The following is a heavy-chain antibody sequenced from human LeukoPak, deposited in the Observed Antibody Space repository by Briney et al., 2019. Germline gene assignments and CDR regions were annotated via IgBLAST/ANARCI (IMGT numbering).Heavy chain of an antibody. CDR2: ISGSGGST. D-gene: IGHD6-25*01. J-gene: IGHJ6*03. Sequence: GGSLRLSCAASGFTFSSYAMSWVRQAPGKGLEWVSAISGSGGSTYYADSVKGRFTISRDNSKNTLYLQMNSLRAEDTAVYYCARGRLRDYYYYYMDVWGKGTTVTVSS. V-gene: IGHV3-23*01. CDR1: GFTFSSYA. CDR3: ARGRLRDYYYYYMDV.